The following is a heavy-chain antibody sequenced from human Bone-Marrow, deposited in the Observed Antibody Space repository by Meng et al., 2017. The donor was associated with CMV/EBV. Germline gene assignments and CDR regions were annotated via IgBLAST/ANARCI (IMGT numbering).Heavy chain of an antibody. CDR3: ARRPLIWGKIDY. Sequence: SETLSLTCTVSGASISSADYYWSWIRQPPGKGLEWIGYIYYSGSTYYNPSLKSRVTMSVDTSKNQFSLKLSSVTAADTAVYYCARRPLIWGKIDYWGQGTLVTVSS. V-gene: IGHV4-30-4*08. CDR1: GASISSADYY. D-gene: IGHD7-27*01. J-gene: IGHJ4*02. CDR2: IYYSGST.